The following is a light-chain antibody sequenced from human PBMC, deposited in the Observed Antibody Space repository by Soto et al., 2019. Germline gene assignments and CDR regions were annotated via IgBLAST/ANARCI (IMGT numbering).Light chain of an antibody. J-gene: IGKJ2*03. CDR1: QDIRNY. CDR2: AAS. Sequence: DIRMTQSPSSVSASIGDTVTITCRASQDIRNYLASFQHRPGKAPKSLIYAASHLQSGVPSKFSASGSGTDFTLSICDLQPDDFATYYCQQYKSYPYSFGQGSKLEI. CDR3: QQYKSYPYS. V-gene: IGKV1-16*02.